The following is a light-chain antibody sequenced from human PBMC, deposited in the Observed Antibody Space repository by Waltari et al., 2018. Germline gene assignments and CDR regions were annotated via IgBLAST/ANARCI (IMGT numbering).Light chain of an antibody. CDR2: AAS. J-gene: IGKJ4*01. Sequence: DIQMTQSPSSVSASVGDTVTITCRASLDIRSWLAWYQQMPGKAPKLLIYAASTLQFGVPSRFSGSGSGTEFTLTISSLQPEDVAVYYCQQYYGTPLTFGGGTRVEIK. CDR1: LDIRSW. CDR3: QQYYGTPLT. V-gene: IGKV1-12*01.